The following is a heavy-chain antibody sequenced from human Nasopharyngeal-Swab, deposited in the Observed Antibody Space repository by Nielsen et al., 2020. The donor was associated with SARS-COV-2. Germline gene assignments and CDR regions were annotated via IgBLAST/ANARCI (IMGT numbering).Heavy chain of an antibody. J-gene: IGHJ4*02. CDR2: ISYDGSNE. CDR1: GFPFSSSV. V-gene: IGHV3-30*18. CDR3: AKDQSSTWYYLDY. Sequence: SLKISCAASGFPFSSSVMHWVRQAPGKGLEWVAVISYDGSNEYYADSVKGRFTISRGNSKNTLYLQMNSLRAEDTAVYYCAKDQSSTWYYLDYWGQGTLVTVSS. D-gene: IGHD6-13*01.